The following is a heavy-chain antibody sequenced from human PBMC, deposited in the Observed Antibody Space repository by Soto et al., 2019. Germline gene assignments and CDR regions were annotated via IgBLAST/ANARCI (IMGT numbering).Heavy chain of an antibody. CDR3: ARLIHCKTTSCYFDY. J-gene: IGHJ4*02. CDR2: VYYSGTT. Sequence: SETLSLTCTVSGGSISSSSYYWGWIRQPPGKGLEWIGSVYYSGTTYYNPSLKSRVTISEDTSKNQFSMRLSSVTAADTAVFYCARLIHCKTTSCYFDYWGPGTRVTVAS. V-gene: IGHV4-39*01. D-gene: IGHD2-2*01. CDR1: GGSISSSSYY.